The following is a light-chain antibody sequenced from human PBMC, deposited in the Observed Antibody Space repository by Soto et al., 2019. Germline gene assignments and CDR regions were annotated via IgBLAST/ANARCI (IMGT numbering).Light chain of an antibody. V-gene: IGLV2-14*01. CDR3: SSYIRTNTPVL. Sequence: QSALTQPASVSGSPGQSITIPCTGTSIDVGAFNYVSWYRQFPGKAPQLIIYDVTSRTSGVSNRFSGSKSGNTASRTISGLQAEDEAEYYCSSYIRTNTPVLFGTGTKLTVL. CDR2: DVT. J-gene: IGLJ1*01. CDR1: SIDVGAFNY.